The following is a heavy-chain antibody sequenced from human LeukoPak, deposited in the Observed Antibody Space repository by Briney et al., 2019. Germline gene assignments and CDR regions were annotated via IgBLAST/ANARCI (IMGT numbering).Heavy chain of an antibody. CDR1: GGSTSSNYY. CDR2: SHYSCST. D-gene: IGHD3-3*01. Sequence: SETLSLTCAVSGGSTSSNYYWGWFRHHPPEGLEWFVGSHYSCSTYYNPSLKSRVTISVDTSKNQFSLKLSSVTAADTAVYYCARLGAGPTYYDFWSGYSSFYFDYWGQGTLVTVSS. J-gene: IGHJ4*02. V-gene: IGHV4-39*01. CDR3: ARLGAGPTYYDFWSGYSSFYFDY.